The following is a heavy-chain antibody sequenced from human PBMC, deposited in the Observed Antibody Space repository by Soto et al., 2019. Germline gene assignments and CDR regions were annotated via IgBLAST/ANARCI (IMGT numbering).Heavy chain of an antibody. CDR2: IIPIFGTA. CDR3: ARVKRWLQAGGAFDI. D-gene: IGHD5-12*01. Sequence: QVQLVQSGAEVKKPGSSVKVSCKASGGTFSSYAISWVRQAPGQGLEWMGGIIPIFGTANYAQKFQGRVTITADESTRTAYREMSSLRSEDTAVYYCARVKRWLQAGGAFDIWGQGTMVTVSS. V-gene: IGHV1-69*01. CDR1: GGTFSSYA. J-gene: IGHJ3*02.